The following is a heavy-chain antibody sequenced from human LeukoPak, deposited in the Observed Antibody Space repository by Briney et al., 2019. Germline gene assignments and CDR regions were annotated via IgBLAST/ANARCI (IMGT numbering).Heavy chain of an antibody. D-gene: IGHD3-22*01. V-gene: IGHV3-23*01. CDR1: GFTFSSYI. CDR2: IGGSGDST. J-gene: IGHJ4*02. Sequence: GGSLRLSCAASGFTFSSYIMSWVRQAPGKGLEWVSLIGGSGDSTYYADSVKGRFTVSRENSKSTLYLQMNSLRAEDTAAYYCARGQYYYDNNRFDYWGRGTLVTVSS. CDR3: ARGQYYYDNNRFDY.